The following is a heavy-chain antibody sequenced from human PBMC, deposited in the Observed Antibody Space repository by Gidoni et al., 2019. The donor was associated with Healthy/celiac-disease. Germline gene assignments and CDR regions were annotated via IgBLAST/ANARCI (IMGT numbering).Heavy chain of an antibody. CDR2: IIPIFGTA. V-gene: IGHV1-69*06. CDR3: ARGLRWLNPHSYYYYYYMDV. D-gene: IGHD4-17*01. CDR1: GVTFSSYA. J-gene: IGHJ6*03. Sequence: QVQLVQSGAEVQKPGSSVRVSCKASGVTFSSYAISWVRQAPGQGLEWMGGIIPIFGTANSAQKVQGRVTITADKSTSTAYMELSSLRSEDTAVYYCARGLRWLNPHSYYYYYYMDVWGKGTTVTVSS.